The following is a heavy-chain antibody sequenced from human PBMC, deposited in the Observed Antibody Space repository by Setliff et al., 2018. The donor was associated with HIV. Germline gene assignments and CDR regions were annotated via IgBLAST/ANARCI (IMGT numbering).Heavy chain of an antibody. CDR1: GYTFTNYY. CDR2: ITPNGGSA. Sequence: ASVKVSCKTSGYTFTNYYVHWVRQAPGQGLEWMGVITPNGGSANYAQKFQGRVTMTSDTSTSTVYMELRNLRSDDTAAYFCTRSSSDWIQVRFDPWGQGTLVTVS. D-gene: IGHD6-19*01. J-gene: IGHJ5*02. CDR3: TRSSSDWIQVRFDP. V-gene: IGHV1-46*01.